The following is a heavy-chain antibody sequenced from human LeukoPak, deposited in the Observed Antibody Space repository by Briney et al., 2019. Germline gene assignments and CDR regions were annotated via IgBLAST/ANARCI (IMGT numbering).Heavy chain of an antibody. V-gene: IGHV3-48*02. CDR3: ARDLATSGGMDA. CDR1: GFTFSSYS. CDR2: ISSSSSTI. Sequence: PGGSLRLSCAASGFTFSSYSMNWVRQAPGKGLEWVSYISSSSSTIYYADSVKGRFTISRDNAKNLLYLQMNSLRDEDTAVYYCARDLATSGGMDAWGQGTTVTVSS. J-gene: IGHJ6*02. D-gene: IGHD1-1*01.